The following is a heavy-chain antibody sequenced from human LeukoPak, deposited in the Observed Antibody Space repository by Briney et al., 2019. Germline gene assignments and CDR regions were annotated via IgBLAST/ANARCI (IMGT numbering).Heavy chain of an antibody. CDR2: IYPGDSDT. Sequence: GESLKISCKVSGYRFTSYWISWVRQMPGKGLEWMGTIYPGDSDTSHSPSFQGQVTIPADQSISTAYLQWSSLKASDTAMYYCARHIFSSSYFDYWGQGTLVTVSS. CDR1: GYRFTSYW. J-gene: IGHJ4*02. V-gene: IGHV5-51*01. D-gene: IGHD6-6*01. CDR3: ARHIFSSSYFDY.